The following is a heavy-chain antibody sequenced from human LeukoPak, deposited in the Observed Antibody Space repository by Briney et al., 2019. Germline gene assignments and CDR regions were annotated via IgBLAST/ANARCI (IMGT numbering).Heavy chain of an antibody. V-gene: IGHV4-59*01. CDR1: GGSISSYY. J-gene: IGHJ6*02. CDR3: ARDGYYDFWSGYLDGMDV. D-gene: IGHD3-3*01. CDR2: IYYSGST. Sequence: SETLSLTCTVSGGSISSYYCSWIRQPPGKGLEWIGYIYYSGSTNYNPSLKSQVTISVDTSKNQFSLKLSSVTAADTAVYYCARDGYYDFWSGYLDGMDVWGQGTTVTVSS.